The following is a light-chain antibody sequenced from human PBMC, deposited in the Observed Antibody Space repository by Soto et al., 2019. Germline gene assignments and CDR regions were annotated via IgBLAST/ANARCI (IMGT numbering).Light chain of an antibody. CDR1: RSVSSRY. Sequence: EIVLTQSPGTLSLSPGERATLSCRASRSVSSRYLAWYQQNPGQAHRLLIYGASSRATGIPDRFSGSGSGTHFTLTISRLEPEDCAVYHCHQYGYSPNTFSQGTKLEIK. V-gene: IGKV3-20*01. CDR2: GAS. CDR3: HQYGYSPNT. J-gene: IGKJ2*01.